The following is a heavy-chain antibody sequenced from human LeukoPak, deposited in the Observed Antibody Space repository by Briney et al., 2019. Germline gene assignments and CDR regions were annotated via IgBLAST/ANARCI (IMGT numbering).Heavy chain of an antibody. D-gene: IGHD2/OR15-2a*01. CDR3: ARGVRSFHYGMDV. CDR2: IYYSGST. CDR1: GGSINSYY. Sequence: PSETLSLTCIVSGGSINSYYWSWIRQPPGKGLEWIGYIYYSGSTNYNPSLKSRVTISADTSKNQFSLKLSSVTAADTAVYYCARGVRSFHYGMDVWGTGTTVTVSS. J-gene: IGHJ6*04. V-gene: IGHV4-59*01.